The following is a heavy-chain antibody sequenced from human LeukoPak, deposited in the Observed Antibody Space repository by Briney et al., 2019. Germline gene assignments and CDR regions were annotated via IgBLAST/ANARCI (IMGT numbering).Heavy chain of an antibody. CDR2: ISAYNGNT. CDR1: GYTFTSYG. V-gene: IGHV1-18*01. CDR3: ARGRGSAAASYYFDY. Sequence: ASVKVSCKASGYTFTSYGISWVRQAPGQGLEWMGWISAYNGNTNYAQKFQGRVTITADKSTSTAYMELSSLRSEDTAVYYCARGRGSAAASYYFDYWGQGTLVTVSS. D-gene: IGHD6-13*01. J-gene: IGHJ4*02.